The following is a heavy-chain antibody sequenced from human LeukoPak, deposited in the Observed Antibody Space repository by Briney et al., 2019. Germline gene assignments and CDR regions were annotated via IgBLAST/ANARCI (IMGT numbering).Heavy chain of an antibody. J-gene: IGHJ5*02. V-gene: IGHV4-61*05. D-gene: IGHD2/OR15-2a*01. CDR1: GGSISSSSYY. CDR3: ARLLFSKGPNWFDP. CDR2: IYYSGST. Sequence: PSETLSLTCTVSGGSISSSSYYWGWIRQPPGKGLEWIGYIYYSGSTNYNPSLKSRVTISVDTSKNQFSLKLSSVTAADTAVYYCARLLFSKGPNWFDPWGQGTLVTVSS.